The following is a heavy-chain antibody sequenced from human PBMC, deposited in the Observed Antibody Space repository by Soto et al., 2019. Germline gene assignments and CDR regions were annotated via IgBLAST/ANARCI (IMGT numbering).Heavy chain of an antibody. Sequence: SETLSLTCTVSGGSISSGDYYWSWIRQPPGKGLEWIGYIYYSGSTYYNPSLKSRVTISVDTSKNQFSLKLSSVTAADTAVYYCAREGYYDSSGYLVYWGQGTLVTAPQ. V-gene: IGHV4-30-4*01. CDR2: IYYSGST. D-gene: IGHD3-22*01. CDR1: GGSISSGDYY. J-gene: IGHJ4*02. CDR3: AREGYYDSSGYLVY.